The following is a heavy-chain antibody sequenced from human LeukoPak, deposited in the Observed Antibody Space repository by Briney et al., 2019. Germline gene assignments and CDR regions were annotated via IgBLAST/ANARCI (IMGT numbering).Heavy chain of an antibody. V-gene: IGHV1-69*13. J-gene: IGHJ5*02. CDR3: ARDTSIAVAGTGWFDP. Sequence: SVTVSCKASGGTFSSYAISWVRQAPGQGLEWMGGIIPIFGTANYAQKFQGRVTITADESTSTAYMELSSLRSEDTAVYYCARDTSIAVAGTGWFDPWGQGTLVTVSS. CDR2: IIPIFGTA. CDR1: GGTFSSYA. D-gene: IGHD6-19*01.